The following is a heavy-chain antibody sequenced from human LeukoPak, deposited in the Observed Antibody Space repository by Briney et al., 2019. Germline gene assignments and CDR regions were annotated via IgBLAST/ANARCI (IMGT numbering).Heavy chain of an antibody. Sequence: PGRSLRLSCAASGYTFSSYGMHWVRQAPGKGLEGVAVIWYDGSNKYYADSEKGRFTISRDNSKNTLYLQMNSLRAEDTAVYYCAIIAVAGFDYWGQGTLVTVSS. V-gene: IGHV3-33*01. CDR2: IWYDGSNK. CDR1: GYTFSSYG. CDR3: AIIAVAGFDY. J-gene: IGHJ4*02. D-gene: IGHD6-19*01.